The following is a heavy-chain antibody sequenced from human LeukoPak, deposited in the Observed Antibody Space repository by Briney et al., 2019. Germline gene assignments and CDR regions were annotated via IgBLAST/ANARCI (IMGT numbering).Heavy chain of an antibody. CDR3: ARVFRPSLTVFIIRGAFDI. D-gene: IGHD3-3*01. Sequence: PGGSLRLSCAGSGFTFDDYAMHWVRQAPGKGLEWVSSISSSSSYIYYADSVKGRFTISRDNDKNSLYLQMNSLRVEDTAVYYCARVFRPSLTVFIIRGAFDIWGQGTMVTVSS. CDR1: GFTFDDYA. CDR2: ISSSSSYI. J-gene: IGHJ3*02. V-gene: IGHV3-21*01.